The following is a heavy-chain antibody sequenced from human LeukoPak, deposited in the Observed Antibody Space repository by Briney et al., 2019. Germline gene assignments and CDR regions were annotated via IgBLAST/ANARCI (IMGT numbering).Heavy chain of an antibody. V-gene: IGHV4-34*01. CDR2: INHSGST. CDR1: GGSFSGYY. CDR3: ARVIEFHDGATHDYGVNRAFDI. J-gene: IGHJ3*02. Sequence: PSETLSLTCAVYGGSFSGYYWSWIRQPPGKGLEWIGEINHSGSTNYNPSLKSRVTISVDTSKNQFSLKLSSVTAADTAVYYCARVIEFHDGATHDYGVNRAFDIWGQGTMVTVSS. D-gene: IGHD4-17*01.